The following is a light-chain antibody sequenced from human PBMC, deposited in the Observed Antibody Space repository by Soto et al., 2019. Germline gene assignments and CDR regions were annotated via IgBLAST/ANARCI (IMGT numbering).Light chain of an antibody. V-gene: IGKV1-39*01. CDR3: QQNNSLPIT. Sequence: DIQMTQSPSSLSASVGDRVTMTCRASQSIGTNLNWYHQKPGKAPDLLIYAASRLRGGVSSRFSGSGSGTDFSLTITGLQPEDFATYHCQQNNSLPITFGQGTRLEI. J-gene: IGKJ5*01. CDR2: AAS. CDR1: QSIGTN.